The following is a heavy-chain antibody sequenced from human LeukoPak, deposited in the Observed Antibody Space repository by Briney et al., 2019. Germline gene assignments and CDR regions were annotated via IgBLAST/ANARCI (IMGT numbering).Heavy chain of an antibody. V-gene: IGHV1-2*02. CDR1: GYTFTGYY. D-gene: IGHD2-15*01. CDR3: ARDRGKVRGGPFDY. J-gene: IGHJ4*02. Sequence: ASVKVSCKASGYTFTGYYMHWVRQAPGQGLEWMGWINPNSGGTNYAQKFQGRVTMTRDTSISTAYMELSRLRSVDTAVYYCARDRGKVRGGPFDYWGQGTLVTVSS. CDR2: INPNSGGT.